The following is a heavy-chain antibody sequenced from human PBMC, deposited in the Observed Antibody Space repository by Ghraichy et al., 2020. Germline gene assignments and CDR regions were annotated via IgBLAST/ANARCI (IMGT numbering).Heavy chain of an antibody. V-gene: IGHV3-53*01. CDR1: GFIVRSKS. Sequence: GSLRLSCSASGFIVRSKSMSWVRQAPGKGLEWVSVLYSGGTTSYADSVRGRFSISRDNSKNTLYLQMDSLRAEDTGVFYCATEGSYYNGFESWGQGTLVTVSS. CDR3: ATEGSYYNGFES. J-gene: IGHJ4*02. D-gene: IGHD3-10*01. CDR2: LYSGGTT.